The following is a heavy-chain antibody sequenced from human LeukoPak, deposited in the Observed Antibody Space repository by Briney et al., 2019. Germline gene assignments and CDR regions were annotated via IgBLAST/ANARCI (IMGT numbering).Heavy chain of an antibody. CDR3: ARGPPLLWFGELSYYYYYMDV. J-gene: IGHJ6*03. D-gene: IGHD3-10*01. Sequence: GGSLRLSCAASGFTFSSYSMNWVRQAPGKGLEWVSSISSSSSYIYYADSVKGPFTISTQNAKTSLYLQMNSLRAEDTAVYYCARGPPLLWFGELSYYYYYMDVWGKGTTVTVSS. CDR1: GFTFSSYS. CDR2: ISSSSSYI. V-gene: IGHV3-21*01.